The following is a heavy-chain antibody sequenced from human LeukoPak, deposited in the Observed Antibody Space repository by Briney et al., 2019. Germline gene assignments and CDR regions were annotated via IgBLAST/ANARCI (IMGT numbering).Heavy chain of an antibody. CDR3: AGYVVVIDY. D-gene: IGHD2-21*01. Sequence: PSETPSLTCAVSGYSISSGYYWGWIRPPPGKGLEWIGSIYHSGSTYYNPSLKSRVTISVDTSKNQFSLKLSSVTAADTAVYYCAGYVVVIDYWGQGTLVTVSS. V-gene: IGHV4-38-2*01. CDR2: IYHSGST. CDR1: GYSISSGYY. J-gene: IGHJ4*02.